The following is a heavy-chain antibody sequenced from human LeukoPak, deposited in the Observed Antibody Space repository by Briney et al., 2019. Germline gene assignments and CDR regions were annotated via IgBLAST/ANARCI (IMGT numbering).Heavy chain of an antibody. CDR2: MNPNSGNT. CDR3: ATGFLWFGEFLL. J-gene: IGHJ4*02. D-gene: IGHD3-10*01. V-gene: IGHV1-8*01. CDR1: GYTFTSYD. Sequence: ASVKVSCKASGYTFTSYDINWVRQATGQGLEWMGWMNPNSGNTGYAQKFQGRVTMTEDTSTDTAYMELSSLRSEDTAVYYCATGFLWFGEFLLWGQGTLVTVSS.